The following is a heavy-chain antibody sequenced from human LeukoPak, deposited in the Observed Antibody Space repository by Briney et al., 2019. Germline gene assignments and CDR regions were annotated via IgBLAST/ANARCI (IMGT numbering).Heavy chain of an antibody. D-gene: IGHD3-3*01. Sequence: GGSLRLSCAASGFTFSSYSMNWVRQAPGKGLEWVSSISSSSSYIYYADSVKGRFTISRDNAKNSLYLQMNSLRAEDTAVYYCAREWLLSPYFDYWGQGTLVTVSS. CDR1: GFTFSSYS. CDR2: ISSSSSYI. J-gene: IGHJ4*02. V-gene: IGHV3-21*01. CDR3: AREWLLSPYFDY.